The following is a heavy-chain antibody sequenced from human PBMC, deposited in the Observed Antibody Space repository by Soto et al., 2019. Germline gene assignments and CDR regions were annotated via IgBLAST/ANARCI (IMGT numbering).Heavy chain of an antibody. J-gene: IGHJ5*02. Sequence: ETLSLTCAASGDSISSYFLSWIRQAAGKGLEWIGGVHSSGGTTYNPSLKSRVTMSGDTSKNQLSLKLTSVTAADTAVYYCAREKAVACTGWLDPWGQGTLVTVSS. CDR2: VHSSGGT. CDR3: AREKAVACTGWLDP. D-gene: IGHD6-19*01. CDR1: GDSISSYF. V-gene: IGHV4-4*07.